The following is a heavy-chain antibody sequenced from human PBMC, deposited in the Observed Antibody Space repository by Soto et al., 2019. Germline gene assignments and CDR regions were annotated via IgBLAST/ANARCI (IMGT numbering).Heavy chain of an antibody. J-gene: IGHJ3*02. Sequence: ASVKVSCKASGYTLTNYYIHWVRQAPGQGLEWMGIINPSEGSTDYPQKFRGRVSLTTDTSTTTVYMELSSLSSEDTAVYYCARDSPHDYFDSSGYDALDIWRQGTMVTVSS. CDR3: ARDSPHDYFDSSGYDALDI. CDR2: INPSEGST. D-gene: IGHD3-22*01. V-gene: IGHV1-46*01. CDR1: GYTLTNYY.